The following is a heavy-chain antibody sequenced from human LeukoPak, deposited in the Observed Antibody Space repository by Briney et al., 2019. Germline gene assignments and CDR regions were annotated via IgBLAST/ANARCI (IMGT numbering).Heavy chain of an antibody. D-gene: IGHD6-19*01. CDR2: IYYSGST. J-gene: IGHJ2*01. CDR3: ARVRYSSGWSLAYWYFDL. CDR1: GGSISSSSYY. V-gene: IGHV4-39*07. Sequence: SETLSLTCTVSGGSISSSSYYWGWIRQPPGKGLEWIGSIYYSGSTYYNPSLKSRVTISVDTSKNQFSLKLSSVTAADTAVYYCARVRYSSGWSLAYWYFDLWGRGTLVTVSS.